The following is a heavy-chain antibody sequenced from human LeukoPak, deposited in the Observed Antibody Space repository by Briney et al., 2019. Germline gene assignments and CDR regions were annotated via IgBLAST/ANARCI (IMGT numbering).Heavy chain of an antibody. CDR1: GFNFGSYS. D-gene: IGHD5-18*01. Sequence: GGSLRLSCAASGFNFGSYSMTWVRQAPGKGLEWVSVISADSATTFYADSVKGRFTVSRDNSKNTLYLQMNSLRADDTAVYYCARGSRWIQFDYWGQGTLVTVSS. CDR2: ISADSATT. CDR3: ARGSRWIQFDY. V-gene: IGHV3-23*01. J-gene: IGHJ4*02.